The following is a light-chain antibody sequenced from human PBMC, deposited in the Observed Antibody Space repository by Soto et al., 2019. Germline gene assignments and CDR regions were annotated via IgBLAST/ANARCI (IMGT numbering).Light chain of an antibody. CDR1: STDVGGYIY. J-gene: IGLJ3*02. CDR3: QSYDSSLSGSWV. CDR2: EVS. Sequence: QSVLTQPASVSGSPGQSITLSCTGTSTDVGGYIYVSWYQQHPGKAPKLIIYEVSNRPSGVSDRFSGSRSGNTASLTISGLQTEDEADYYCQSYDSSLSGSWVFGGGTKLTVL. V-gene: IGLV2-14*01.